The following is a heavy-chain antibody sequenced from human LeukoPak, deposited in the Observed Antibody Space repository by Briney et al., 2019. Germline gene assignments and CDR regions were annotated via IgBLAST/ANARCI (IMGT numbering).Heavy chain of an antibody. J-gene: IGHJ4*02. D-gene: IGHD2-15*01. Sequence: SETLSLTCAVYGGSFSGYYWSWIRQPPGKGLEWIGEINHSGSTNYNPSLKSRVTISVDTSKNQFSLKLSSVTAADTAVYYCARESRFTYCSGGSCFRQVLDYWGQGTLVTVSS. V-gene: IGHV4-34*01. CDR2: INHSGST. CDR3: ARESRFTYCSGGSCFRQVLDY. CDR1: GGSFSGYY.